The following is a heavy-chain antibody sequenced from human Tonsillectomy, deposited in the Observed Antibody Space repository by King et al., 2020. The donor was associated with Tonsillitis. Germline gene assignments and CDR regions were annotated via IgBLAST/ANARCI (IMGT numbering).Heavy chain of an antibody. Sequence: VQLQQWGAGLLKPSETLSLTRAVYGGSFSGFYWSWIRQPPGKGLEWIGEINHSGSTNYNPSLKSRVTISVDTSKNQFSLKLSSVTAADTAVYYCARVTRFGEFLIDYWGQGTLVTVSS. V-gene: IGHV4-34*01. CDR3: ARVTRFGEFLIDY. D-gene: IGHD3-10*02. CDR1: GGSFSGFY. J-gene: IGHJ4*02. CDR2: INHSGST.